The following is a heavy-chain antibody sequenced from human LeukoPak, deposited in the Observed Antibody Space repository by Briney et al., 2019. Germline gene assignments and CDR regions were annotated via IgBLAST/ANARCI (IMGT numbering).Heavy chain of an antibody. Sequence: PSQTLSLTCTVSGGSISSGGYYWSWLRQHPGKGLDWIGYIYDSGSTYYNPSLKSRVTISVDTPKHQFSLKLSSVTAADTAVYYCARDDSSGYYFSFDPWGQGTLVTVSS. CDR3: ARDDSSGYYFSFDP. D-gene: IGHD3-22*01. CDR1: GGSISSGGYY. J-gene: IGHJ5*02. CDR2: IYDSGST. V-gene: IGHV4-31*03.